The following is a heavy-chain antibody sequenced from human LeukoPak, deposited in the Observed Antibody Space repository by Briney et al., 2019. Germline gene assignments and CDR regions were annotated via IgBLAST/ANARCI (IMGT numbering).Heavy chain of an antibody. CDR2: INAGNGNT. D-gene: IGHD2-21*02. CDR3: ARVAYCGGDCYGWFDP. CDR1: GYTFTSYA. J-gene: IGHJ5*02. V-gene: IGHV1-3*01. Sequence: ASVKVSCKAPGYTFTSYAMHWVRQAPGQRLEWMGWINAGNGNTKYSQKFQGRVTITRDTSASTAYMELSSLRSEDTAVYYCARVAYCGGDCYGWFDPWGQGTLVTVSS.